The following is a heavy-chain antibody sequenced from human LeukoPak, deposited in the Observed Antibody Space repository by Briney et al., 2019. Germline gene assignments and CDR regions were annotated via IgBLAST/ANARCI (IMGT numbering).Heavy chain of an antibody. CDR3: AKEKSQCSGGSCSYPFDI. J-gene: IGHJ3*02. CDR2: ISGSGYST. V-gene: IGHV3-23*01. D-gene: IGHD2-15*01. CDR1: GFTFSTYA. Sequence: GGSLRLSCAASGFTFSTYAMSWVRQAPGKGLEWVSTISGSGYSTYFADSVKGRFTISRDNSKNTLFLQMNSLRAEDTALYYCAKEKSQCSGGSCSYPFDIWGQGTMVTVSS.